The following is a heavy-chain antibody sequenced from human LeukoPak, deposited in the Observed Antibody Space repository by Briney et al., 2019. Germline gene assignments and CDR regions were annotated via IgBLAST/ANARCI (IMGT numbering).Heavy chain of an antibody. CDR1: GFTFSSYG. J-gene: IGHJ6*03. D-gene: IGHD3-10*01. Sequence: GGSLRLSCAASGFTFSSYGMSWVRQAPGKGLEWVSAISGSGGSTYYADSVKGRFTISRDNSKNTLYLQMNSLRAEDTAVYYCAKDPSYYGSGSNYYYYMDVWGKGTTVTISS. CDR2: ISGSGGST. CDR3: AKDPSYYGSGSNYYYYMDV. V-gene: IGHV3-23*01.